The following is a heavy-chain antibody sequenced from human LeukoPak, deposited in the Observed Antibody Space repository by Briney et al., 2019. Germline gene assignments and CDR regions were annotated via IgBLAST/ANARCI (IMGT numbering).Heavy chain of an antibody. CDR2: ISGSGGST. V-gene: IGHV3-23*01. D-gene: IGHD5-12*01. CDR1: GFTFSSYA. J-gene: IGHJ4*02. Sequence: GGSLRLSCAASGFTFSSYAMSWVRQAPGKGLEWVSAISGSGGSTYYADSVKGRFTISRDNSKNTLYLQMNSLRAEDTAVYYCAKIHSGYDFSTNVDYWGQGTLVTVSS. CDR3: AKIHSGYDFSTNVDY.